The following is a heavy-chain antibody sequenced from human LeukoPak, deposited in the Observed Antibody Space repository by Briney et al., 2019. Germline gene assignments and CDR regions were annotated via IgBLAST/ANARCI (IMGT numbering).Heavy chain of an antibody. V-gene: IGHV3-21*01. CDR3: ARRPFHCSSTSCYTDY. Sequence: GGSLRLSCAASGFTFSSYSMNWVRQAPGKGLEWVSSISSSSSYIYYADSVKGRFTISRDNAKNSLYLQMNSLRAEDTAVYYCARRPFHCSSTSCYTDYWGQGTLVTVSS. CDR2: ISSSSSYI. CDR1: GFTFSSYS. D-gene: IGHD2-2*01. J-gene: IGHJ4*02.